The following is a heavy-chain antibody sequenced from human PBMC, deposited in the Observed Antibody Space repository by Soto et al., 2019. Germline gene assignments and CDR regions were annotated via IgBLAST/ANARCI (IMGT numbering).Heavy chain of an antibody. CDR3: AKKFVPPGETPAFDI. J-gene: IGHJ3*02. CDR1: GFTFNTFA. Sequence: PGGSLRLSCAASGFTFNTFAMSWVRQAPGKGPEWLSAISGSGGSTYYADSVKGRFTISRDNSKNTLYLQMNSLRAEDTALYYCAKKFVPPGETPAFDIWGQGTTVTVSS. V-gene: IGHV3-23*01. CDR2: ISGSGGST. D-gene: IGHD2-8*01.